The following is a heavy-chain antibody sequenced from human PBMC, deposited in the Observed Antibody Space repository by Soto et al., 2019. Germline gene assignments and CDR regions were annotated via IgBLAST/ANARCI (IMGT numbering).Heavy chain of an antibody. D-gene: IGHD2-2*01. CDR1: GFTFTTYA. J-gene: IGHJ6*02. V-gene: IGHV3-23*01. Sequence: EVQLLESGGGLGQPGGSLRLSCAASGFTFTTYAMNWVRQAPGKGLVWVSTVSGSGGSTYHADSVKGRFTVSRDNSKNTLYLQMNSLRTEDTAVYYCAKQTPNAGSTVWGQGTTVTVSS. CDR2: VSGSGGST. CDR3: AKQTPNAGSTV.